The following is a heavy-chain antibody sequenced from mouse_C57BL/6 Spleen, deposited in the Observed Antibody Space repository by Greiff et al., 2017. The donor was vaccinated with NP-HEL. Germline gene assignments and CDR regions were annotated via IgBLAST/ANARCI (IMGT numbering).Heavy chain of an antibody. J-gene: IGHJ4*01. D-gene: IGHD1-1*01. Sequence: QVQLQQPGAELVRPGTSVKLSCKASGYTFTSYWMHWVKQRPGQGLEWIGVIDPSDSYTNYNQKFKGKATLTVDTSSSTAYMQLSSLTSEDSAVYYCARGAYYYGSSYHYAMDYWGQGTSVTVSS. V-gene: IGHV1-59*01. CDR3: ARGAYYYGSSYHYAMDY. CDR1: GYTFTSYW. CDR2: IDPSDSYT.